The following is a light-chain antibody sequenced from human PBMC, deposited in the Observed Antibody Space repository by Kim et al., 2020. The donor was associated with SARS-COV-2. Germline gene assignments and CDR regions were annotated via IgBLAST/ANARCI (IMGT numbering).Light chain of an antibody. Sequence: LSPGERATLSCRASQSVSRDCFAWYQQKPGHTPRLINDGASNRTTGISGRCSGSGSATVFSLTISRLEPEDAAVYYCQQYGTSPLTVGGGTEVE. CDR3: QQYGTSPLT. CDR1: QSVSRDC. J-gene: IGKJ4*01. CDR2: GAS. V-gene: IGKV3-20*01.